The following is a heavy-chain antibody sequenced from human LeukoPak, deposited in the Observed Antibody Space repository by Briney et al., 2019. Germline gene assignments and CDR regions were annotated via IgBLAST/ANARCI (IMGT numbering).Heavy chain of an antibody. Sequence: ASVKVSCKASGGTFSSYAISWVRQAPGQGLEWVGGIIPIFGTANYAQKFQGRVTITADKSTSTAYMELSSLRSEDTAVYYCASHLYDRAHYYYYYYMDVWGKGTTVTVSS. V-gene: IGHV1-69*06. CDR1: GGTFSSYA. CDR3: ASHLYDRAHYYYYYYMDV. J-gene: IGHJ6*03. CDR2: IIPIFGTA. D-gene: IGHD5/OR15-5a*01.